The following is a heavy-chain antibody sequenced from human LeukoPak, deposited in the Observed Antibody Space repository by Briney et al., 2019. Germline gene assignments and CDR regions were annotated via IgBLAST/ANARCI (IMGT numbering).Heavy chain of an antibody. CDR2: IYHSGST. Sequence: PSQTLSLTCTVSGGSISSGGYYWSWIRQTPGKGLEWIGYIYHSGSTYYNPSLKSRVTISVDRSKNQFSLKLSSVTAADTAVYYCAREPGVVVADGYYYMDVWGKGTTVTVSS. D-gene: IGHD2-15*01. CDR3: AREPGVVVADGYYYMDV. CDR1: GGSISSGGYY. V-gene: IGHV4-30-2*01. J-gene: IGHJ6*03.